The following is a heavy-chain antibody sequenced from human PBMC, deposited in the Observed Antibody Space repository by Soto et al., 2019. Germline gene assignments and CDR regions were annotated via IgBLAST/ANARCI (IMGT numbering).Heavy chain of an antibody. CDR2: IIPIFGTA. V-gene: IGHV1-69*13. D-gene: IGHD3-3*01. CDR3: ARGNAEGPGVVTYFGVVIPQLYGMDV. J-gene: IGHJ6*02. Sequence: SVKVSCKASGCPFSSYAISWVRQAPGQGLEWMGGIIPIFGTANYAQKFQGRVTITADESTRTAYMELSSLRSEDTAVYYCARGNAEGPGVVTYFGVVIPQLYGMDVWGQGTTVTVSS. CDR1: GCPFSSYA.